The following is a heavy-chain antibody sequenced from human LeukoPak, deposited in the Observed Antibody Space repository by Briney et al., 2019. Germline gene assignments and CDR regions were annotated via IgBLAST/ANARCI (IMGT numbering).Heavy chain of an antibody. J-gene: IGHJ5*02. CDR3: ATKYCSSTSCYTNWFDP. CDR2: FDPEDGKT. V-gene: IGHV1-24*01. Sequence: ASVKVSCKVSGYTLTELSMHWVRQAPGKGLEWMGGFDPEDGKTIYAQKFQGRVTMTEDTSTDTAYMELSSLRSEDTAVYYCATKYCSSTSCYTNWFDPWGQGTLVTVSS. CDR1: GYTLTELS. D-gene: IGHD2-2*02.